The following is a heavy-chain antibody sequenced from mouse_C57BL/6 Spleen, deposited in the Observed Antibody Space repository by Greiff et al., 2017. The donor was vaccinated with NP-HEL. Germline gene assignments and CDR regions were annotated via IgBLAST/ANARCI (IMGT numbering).Heavy chain of an antibody. Sequence: QVQLKESGAELVKPGASVKISCKASGYAFSSYWMNWVKQRPGKGLEWIGQIYPGDGDTNYNGKFKGKATLTADKSSSTAYMQLSSLTSEDSAVYFCARSKIDSSGYVNFDYWGQCTTRTVSS. D-gene: IGHD3-2*02. CDR1: GYAFSSYW. CDR2: IYPGDGDT. CDR3: ARSKIDSSGYVNFDY. V-gene: IGHV1-80*01. J-gene: IGHJ2*01.